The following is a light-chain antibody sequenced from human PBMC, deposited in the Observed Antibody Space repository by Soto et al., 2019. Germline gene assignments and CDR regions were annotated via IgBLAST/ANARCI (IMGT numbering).Light chain of an antibody. CDR1: SSDVGGYNY. Sequence: QSALTQPASVSGSPGQSITISCTGTSSDVGGYNYVSWYQQHPGKAPKLMIYEVSNRPSGVSNRFSGSKSGNTASLTISGLQAEDEADYYCAAWDDSLSIWVFGGGTQLTVL. V-gene: IGLV2-14*01. CDR3: AAWDDSLSIWV. CDR2: EVS. J-gene: IGLJ3*02.